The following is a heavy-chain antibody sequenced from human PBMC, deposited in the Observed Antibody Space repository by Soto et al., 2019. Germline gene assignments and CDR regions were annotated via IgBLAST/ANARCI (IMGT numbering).Heavy chain of an antibody. CDR3: AAFSVVTVTRFPSYYYYYYYMDV. D-gene: IGHD4-17*01. J-gene: IGHJ6*03. Sequence: SVKVSCKASGFTFTSSAMQWVRQARGQRLEWIGWIVVGSGNTNYAQKFQERVTITRDMSTSTAYMELSSLRSEDTAVYYCAAFSVVTVTRFPSYYYYYYYMDVWGKGTTVTVSS. V-gene: IGHV1-58*02. CDR1: GFTFTSSA. CDR2: IVVGSGNT.